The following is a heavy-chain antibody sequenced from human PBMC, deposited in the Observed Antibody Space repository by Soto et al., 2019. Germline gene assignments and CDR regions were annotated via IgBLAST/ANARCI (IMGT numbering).Heavy chain of an antibody. J-gene: IGHJ4*02. V-gene: IGHV3-30-3*01. CDR3: AREQWLPGGEPDY. Sequence: QVQLVESGGGVVQPGRSLRLSCAASGFTFSSYAMHWVRQAPGKGLEWVAVISYDGSNKYYADSVKGRFTISRDNSKNTRYLQMNSLRAEDTAVYYCAREQWLPGGEPDYWGQGTLVTVSS. CDR1: GFTFSSYA. CDR2: ISYDGSNK. D-gene: IGHD6-19*01.